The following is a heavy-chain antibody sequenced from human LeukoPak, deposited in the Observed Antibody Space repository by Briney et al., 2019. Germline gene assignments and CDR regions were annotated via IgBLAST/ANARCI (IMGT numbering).Heavy chain of an antibody. Sequence: PSETLSLTCTVSGGSISNYYWSWIRQPAGKGLEWIGRKYARGSSNYNPPVQSRVTMSVDTSKNQFTLKLRSVTAADTAVYYCARGRYCSADICTGGDSFDIWGQGTMVSVSP. J-gene: IGHJ3*02. CDR1: GGSISNYY. V-gene: IGHV4-4*07. CDR2: KYARGSS. CDR3: ARGRYCSADICTGGDSFDI. D-gene: IGHD2-15*01.